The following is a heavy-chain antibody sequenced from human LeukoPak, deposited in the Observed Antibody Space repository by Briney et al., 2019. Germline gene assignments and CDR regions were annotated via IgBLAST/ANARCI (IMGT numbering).Heavy chain of an antibody. D-gene: IGHD2-2*02. CDR3: TTSYCSTTSCYK. Sequence: GGSLRLSSAASGFTFSNAWMSWLRQAPGMGLEWVGRVKSKTDGGTTDYAAPVKGRFTISRDDSKNMLYLQMNSLKTEDTAVYYCTTSYCSTTSCYKWGQGTLVTVSS. J-gene: IGHJ4*02. CDR2: VKSKTDGGTT. V-gene: IGHV3-15*01. CDR1: GFTFSNAW.